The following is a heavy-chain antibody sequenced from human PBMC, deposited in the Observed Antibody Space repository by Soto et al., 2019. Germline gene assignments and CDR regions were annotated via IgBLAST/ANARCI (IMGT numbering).Heavy chain of an antibody. V-gene: IGHV1-69*05. CDR2: IIPIFGTT. D-gene: IGHD4-17*01. CDR3: ARDLFELRYNWFDP. J-gene: IGHJ5*02. CDR1: GGTFSSSA. Sequence: SVKVSCKASGGTFSSSAISWVRQAPGQGLEWMGVIIPIFGTTSYAQKFQGRVTMTRDTSTSTVYMELSGLRSEDTAVYYCARDLFELRYNWFDPWGQGTLVTVSS.